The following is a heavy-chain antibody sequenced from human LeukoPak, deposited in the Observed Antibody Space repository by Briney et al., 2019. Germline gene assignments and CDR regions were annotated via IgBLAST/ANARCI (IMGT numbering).Heavy chain of an antibody. J-gene: IGHJ6*03. V-gene: IGHV3-30*04. Sequence: PGGSLRLSCAASGFTFSSYAMHWVRQAPGKGLEWVAVISYDGSNKYYADSVKGRFTISRDNSMNTLYLQMNSLRAEDTAVYYCARDGGGIFGVGYYYYYMDVWGKGTTVTVSS. CDR1: GFTFSSYA. CDR3: ARDGGGIFGVGYYYYYMDV. CDR2: ISYDGSNK. D-gene: IGHD3-3*01.